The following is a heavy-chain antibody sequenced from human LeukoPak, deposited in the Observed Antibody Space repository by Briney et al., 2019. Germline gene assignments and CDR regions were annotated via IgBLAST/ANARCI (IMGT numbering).Heavy chain of an antibody. CDR3: ARPPRRDGYNPLDY. CDR1: GYTFTGYY. CDR2: INPNSGGT. V-gene: IGHV1-2*06. J-gene: IGHJ4*02. Sequence: ASVKVSCKASGYTFTGYYMHWVRQAPGQGLEWMGRINPNSGGTNYAQKFQGRVTMTRDTSISTAYMELSSLRSEDTAVYYCARPPRRDGYNPLDYWGQGTLVTVSS. D-gene: IGHD5-24*01.